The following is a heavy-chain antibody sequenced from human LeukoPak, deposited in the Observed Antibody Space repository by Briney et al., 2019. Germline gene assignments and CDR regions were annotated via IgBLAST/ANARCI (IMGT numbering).Heavy chain of an antibody. CDR2: ISYDGSNK. CDR1: GFTFSDYY. CDR3: AKAAYSYGDFDY. Sequence: PGGSLRLSCAASGFTFSDYYMSWIRQAPGKGLEWVAVISYDGSNKYYADSVKGRFTISRDNSKNTLYLQMNSLRAEDTAVYYCAKAAYSYGDFDYWGQGTLVTVSS. V-gene: IGHV3-30*18. D-gene: IGHD5-18*01. J-gene: IGHJ4*02.